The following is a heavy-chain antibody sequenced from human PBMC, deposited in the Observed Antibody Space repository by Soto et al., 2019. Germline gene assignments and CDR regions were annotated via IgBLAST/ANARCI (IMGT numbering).Heavy chain of an antibody. CDR1: GFIFSGSA. D-gene: IGHD4-4*01. Sequence: GSLRLSYEASGFIFSGSAMHWVRQASGKGLERVGRIRSKPNNYATEYAASVQGRFTISRDDSKNTAYLQMNSLKTEDTAVYYCTRQTVDIWAQGTMGTVSS. J-gene: IGHJ3*02. CDR2: IRSKPNNYAT. V-gene: IGHV3-73*01. CDR3: TRQTVDI.